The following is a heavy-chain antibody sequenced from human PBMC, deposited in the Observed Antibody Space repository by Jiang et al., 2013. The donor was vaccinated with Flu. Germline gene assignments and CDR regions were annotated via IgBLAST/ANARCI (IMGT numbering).Heavy chain of an antibody. CDR3: ARGDALQN. J-gene: IGHJ3*02. V-gene: IGHV1-3*01. Sequence: KLQGRVTITRDTSASTAYLELSSLRSEDTAVYYCARGDALQNWGQGTMVIVSS.